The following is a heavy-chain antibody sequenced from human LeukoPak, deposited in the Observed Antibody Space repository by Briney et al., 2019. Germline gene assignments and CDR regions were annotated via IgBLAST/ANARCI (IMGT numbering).Heavy chain of an antibody. CDR2: INDSGGST. J-gene: IGHJ5*02. Sequence: GGSLRLSCVASGFTFSYYAVSWVRQAPGKGLAWVSAINDSGGSTQYADSVKGRFTISRDNAKNSLFLQINSLRAEDTAVYYCANGGTYSSGPWGQGTLVTVSS. CDR1: GFTFSYYA. D-gene: IGHD3-22*01. V-gene: IGHV3-23*01. CDR3: ANGGTYSSGP.